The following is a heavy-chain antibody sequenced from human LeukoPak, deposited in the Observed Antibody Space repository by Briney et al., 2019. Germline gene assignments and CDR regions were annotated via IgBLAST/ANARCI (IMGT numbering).Heavy chain of an antibody. J-gene: IGHJ3*02. CDR1: GGTFSSYA. CDR2: IIPIFGTA. V-gene: IGHV1-69*13. Sequence: GASVKVSCKASGGTFSSYAISWVRQAPGQGLEWMGGIIPIFGTANYAQKFQGRVTITADESTSTAYMELSSLRSEDTAVYYCARVPNDYCSGGSCYRDAFDIWGQGTMVTVSS. D-gene: IGHD2-15*01. CDR3: ARVPNDYCSGGSCYRDAFDI.